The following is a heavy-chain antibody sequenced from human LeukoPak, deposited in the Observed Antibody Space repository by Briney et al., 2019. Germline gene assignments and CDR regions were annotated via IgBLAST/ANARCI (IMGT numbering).Heavy chain of an antibody. CDR2: ISGSGGST. CDR1: GFTFSSYA. V-gene: IGHV3-23*01. CDR3: AKGPYSSSWDAFDY. Sequence: GGSLRLSCAASGFTFSSYAMSWVRQAPGKGLEWVSAISGSGGSTYYADSVKGRFPISRDNSKNTLYLQMNSLRAEDTAVYYSAKGPYSSSWDAFDYWGQGTLVTVSS. J-gene: IGHJ4*02. D-gene: IGHD6-13*01.